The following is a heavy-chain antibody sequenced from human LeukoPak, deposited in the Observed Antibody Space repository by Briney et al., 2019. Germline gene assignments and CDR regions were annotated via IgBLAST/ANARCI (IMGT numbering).Heavy chain of an antibody. J-gene: IGHJ4*02. V-gene: IGHV1-69*05. Sequence: ASVEVSCKASGGTFSSYAISWVRQAPGQGLEWMGGIIPIFGTANYAQKFQGRVTITTDESTSTAYMELSSLRSEDTAVYYCARGVGIAAAGFDYWGQGTLVTVSS. D-gene: IGHD6-13*01. CDR3: ARGVGIAAAGFDY. CDR1: GGTFSSYA. CDR2: IIPIFGTA.